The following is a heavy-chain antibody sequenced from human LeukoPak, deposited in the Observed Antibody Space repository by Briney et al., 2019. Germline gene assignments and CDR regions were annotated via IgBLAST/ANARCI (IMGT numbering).Heavy chain of an antibody. J-gene: IGHJ4*02. CDR3: ARHECGNLDFDY. CDR1: GGSISSFF. CDR2: IHYSGST. D-gene: IGHD4-23*01. Sequence: SETLSLTCTVSGGSISSFFWSWIRQPPGKGLEWIGYIHYSGSTNYNPSLESRVTISVDTSKNQFSLNLSSVTAADTAVYYCARHECGNLDFDYWGQGTLVTVSS. V-gene: IGHV4-59*08.